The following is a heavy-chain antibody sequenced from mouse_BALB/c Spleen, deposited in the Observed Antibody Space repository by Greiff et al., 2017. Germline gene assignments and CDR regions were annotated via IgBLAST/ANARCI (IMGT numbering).Heavy chain of an antibody. J-gene: IGHJ2*01. CDR2: IYPGNSDT. CDR1: GYSFTSYW. D-gene: IGHD1-1*01. Sequence: EVQLQQSGTVLARPGASVKMSCKASGYSFTSYWMHWVKQRPGQGLEWIGAIYPGNSDTSYNQKFKGKAKLTAVTSASTAYMELSSLTNEDSAVYYCTRWGDGSSYRSYFDYWGQGTTLTVSS. CDR3: TRWGDGSSYRSYFDY. V-gene: IGHV1-5*01.